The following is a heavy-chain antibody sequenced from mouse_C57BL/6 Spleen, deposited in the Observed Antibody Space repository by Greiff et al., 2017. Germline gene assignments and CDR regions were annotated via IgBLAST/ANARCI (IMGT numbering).Heavy chain of an antibody. D-gene: IGHD1-1*01. CDR3: TREVDSITTVFDY. Sequence: VQLQESGAGLARPGASVKLSCKASGYTFTSYGISWVHQRTGQGLEWIGEIYPRGGNTYYNEKLKGQGTLTENKSSSTSFIEIRSLTSEASAVYFGTREVDSITTVFDYWGQGTPLTVSS. J-gene: IGHJ2*01. CDR2: IYPRGGNT. V-gene: IGHV1-81*01. CDR1: GYTFTSYG.